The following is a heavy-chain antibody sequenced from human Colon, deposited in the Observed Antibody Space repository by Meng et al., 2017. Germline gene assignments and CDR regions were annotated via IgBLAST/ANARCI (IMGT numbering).Heavy chain of an antibody. CDR3: ARDSRWLESYYFDY. Sequence: QVYPQAPAPALAQPSQPPSLLCTFSVGSISSCDSYWSWTRQPPGKGLEWIGYIYYSGSTYSNASLKSRVTISIDRSKNQFSLKLSSVTAADTAVYYCARDSRWLESYYFDYWGQGTLVTVSS. CDR2: IYYSGST. D-gene: IGHD6-19*01. V-gene: IGHV4-30-4*01. J-gene: IGHJ4*02. CDR1: VGSISSCDSY.